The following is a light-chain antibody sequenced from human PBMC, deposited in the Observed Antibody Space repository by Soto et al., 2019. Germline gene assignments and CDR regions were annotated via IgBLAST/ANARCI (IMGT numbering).Light chain of an antibody. CDR1: SSDVGGYNY. CDR2: DVS. J-gene: IGLJ2*01. V-gene: IGLV2-14*01. CDR3: SSYTISRILV. Sequence: QSALTQPASVSGSPGQSITISCTGTSSDVGGYNYVSWYQQHPGKAHKLMIYDVSNRPSGVSNRFSGSKSGNTAALTISGLQAEYEADYYCSSYTISRILVFGGGTKVTVL.